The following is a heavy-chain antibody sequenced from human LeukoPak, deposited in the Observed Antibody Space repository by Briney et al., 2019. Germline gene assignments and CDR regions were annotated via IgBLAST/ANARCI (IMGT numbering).Heavy chain of an antibody. CDR2: IIPIFGTA. Sequence: GASVKVSCKASGGTFSSYAISWVRQAPRQGLEWMGRIIPIFGTANYAQKFQGRVTITTDESTSTAYMELSSLRSEDTAVYYCAICVAFDAFDIWGQGTMVTVSS. CDR1: GGTFSSYA. V-gene: IGHV1-69*05. D-gene: IGHD2-21*01. J-gene: IGHJ3*02. CDR3: AICVAFDAFDI.